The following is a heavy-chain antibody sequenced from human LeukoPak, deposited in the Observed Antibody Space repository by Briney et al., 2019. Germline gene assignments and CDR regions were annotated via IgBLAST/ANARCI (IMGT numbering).Heavy chain of an antibody. CDR1: GFPFSSYA. V-gene: IGHV3-64D*09. CDR3: VRGYSFGPYGMVV. Sequence: GGSLRLSCSASGFPFSSYAMHWVRQAPGKGLEYVSAISDSGGSTYYADSVKGRFTISRDNSKNTLYLQMSSLRAEDTAVYFCVRGYSFGPYGMVVWGQGTTVTVSS. J-gene: IGHJ6*02. CDR2: ISDSGGST. D-gene: IGHD2-15*01.